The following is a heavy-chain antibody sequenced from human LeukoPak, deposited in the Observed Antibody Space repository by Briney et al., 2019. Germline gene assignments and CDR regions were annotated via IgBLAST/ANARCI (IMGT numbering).Heavy chain of an antibody. J-gene: IGHJ4*02. D-gene: IGHD2-8*01. CDR3: ARHIYCTDGVCLGY. Sequence: SETLSLTCTVSGGSITSFYWSWIRQLPGKGLEWIGYISYSGGTNFNPSLKSRVTMSVDTSKNQFSLRLSAVTAADTAVYYCARHIYCTDGVCLGYWGQGTLVTVSS. CDR1: GGSITSFY. CDR2: ISYSGGT. V-gene: IGHV4-59*08.